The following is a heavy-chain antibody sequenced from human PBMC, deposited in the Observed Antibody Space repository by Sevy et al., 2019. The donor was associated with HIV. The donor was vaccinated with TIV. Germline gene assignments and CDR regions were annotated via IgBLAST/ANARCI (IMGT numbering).Heavy chain of an antibody. CDR2: ISGSGGST. CDR3: SKDYYDSSGYYPMDAFDI. V-gene: IGHV3-23*01. D-gene: IGHD3-22*01. Sequence: GGSLRLSCAASGFTFRTYAMNWVRQAPGKGLEWVSGISGSGGSTYYADSVKGRFTISRDNSKNTLYLPMNSLRADDTAVYYCSKDYYDSSGYYPMDAFDIWGQGTMVTVSS. J-gene: IGHJ3*02. CDR1: GFTFRTYA.